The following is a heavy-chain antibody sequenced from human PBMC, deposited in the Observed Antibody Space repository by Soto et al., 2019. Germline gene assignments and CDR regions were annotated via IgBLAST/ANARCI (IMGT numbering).Heavy chain of an antibody. Sequence: PGGSLRLSCTVSGFTFTTYGINWVRQAPGKGLEWVSSVSKSGYAYYSDSVKGRFTISRDNAKSSVSLQMNTLRVEDAAVYYCAREDSIIIPAVSDFWGQGTLVNVSS. CDR3: AREDSIIIPAVSDF. J-gene: IGHJ4*02. CDR2: VSKSGYA. V-gene: IGHV3-21*01. D-gene: IGHD3-22*01. CDR1: GFTFTTYG.